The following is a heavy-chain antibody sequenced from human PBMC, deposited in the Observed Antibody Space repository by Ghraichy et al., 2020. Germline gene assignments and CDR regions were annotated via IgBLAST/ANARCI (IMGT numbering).Heavy chain of an antibody. CDR2: IYSDGSST. V-gene: IGHV3-74*01. CDR3: ARTSVLTGYFDI. J-gene: IGHJ3*02. Sequence: GGSLRLSCAASGFTFSSYWMHWVRQAPGKGLLWVSRIYSDGSSTSYADSVKGRFTISRDNAKNTLYLQMNSLRAEDSAVYYCARTSVLTGYFDIWGQGTMLTVSS. CDR1: GFTFSSYW. D-gene: IGHD3-9*01.